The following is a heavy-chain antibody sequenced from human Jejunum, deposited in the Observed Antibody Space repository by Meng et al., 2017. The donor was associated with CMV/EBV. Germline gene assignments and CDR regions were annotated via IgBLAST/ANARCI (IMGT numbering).Heavy chain of an antibody. V-gene: IGHV6-1*01. CDR3: ARGEDSSLDY. D-gene: IGHD6-13*01. J-gene: IGHJ4*02. CDR2: TYYRSKWYS. Sequence: SDHGLVDPSPTPPPPLAPPGDSVSSNTVAWNWIMLSPSRGLEWLGRTYYRSKWYSEYTVSVRSRISITPDTSKNQFSLQLTSVTPDDTAVYYCARGEDSSLDYWGQGTLVTVSS. CDR1: GDSVSSNTVA.